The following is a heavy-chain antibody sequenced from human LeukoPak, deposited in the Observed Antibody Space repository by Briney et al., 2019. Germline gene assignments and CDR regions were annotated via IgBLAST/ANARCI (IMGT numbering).Heavy chain of an antibody. D-gene: IGHD4-17*01. CDR3: ARVGGYGDHDY. V-gene: IGHV3-30*03. CDR2: ISYDGSNK. Sequence: GRSLRLSCAASGFTFSSYGMHWVRQAPGKGLEWVAVISYDGSNKYYADSVKGRFTISRDNSKNTLYLQMNSLRAEDTAVYYCARVGGYGDHDYWGQGTLVTVSS. J-gene: IGHJ4*02. CDR1: GFTFSSYG.